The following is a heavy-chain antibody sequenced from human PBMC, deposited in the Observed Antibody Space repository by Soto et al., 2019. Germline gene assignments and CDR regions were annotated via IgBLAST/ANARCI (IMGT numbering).Heavy chain of an antibody. CDR1: GFTFSGSA. J-gene: IGHJ6*02. CDR3: TSRTGGEPPRHYYYGMDV. Sequence: EVQLVESGGGLVQPGGSLKLSCAASGFTFSGSAMHWVRQASGKGLEWVGRIRSKANSYATAYAASVKGRYTISRDDSKNTAYLQRNSLKTEETAVYYVTSRTGGEPPRHYYYGMDVWGQGTTVTVSS. CDR2: IRSKANSYAT. V-gene: IGHV3-73*01. D-gene: IGHD3-16*01.